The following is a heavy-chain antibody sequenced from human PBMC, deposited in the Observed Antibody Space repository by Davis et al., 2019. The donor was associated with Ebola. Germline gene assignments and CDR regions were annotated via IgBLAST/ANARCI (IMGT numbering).Heavy chain of an antibody. V-gene: IGHV3-13*01. CDR1: GFTFSSYD. CDR3: ARVSAMVYYFDY. J-gene: IGHJ4*02. D-gene: IGHD5-18*01. Sequence: PGGSLRLSCAASGFTFSSYDMHWVRQATGKGLEWVSAIGAAGDTYYPGSVQGRFTISRENAKNSLYLQMNSLRAGDTAVYYCARVSAMVYYFDYWGQGTLVTVSS. CDR2: IGAAGDT.